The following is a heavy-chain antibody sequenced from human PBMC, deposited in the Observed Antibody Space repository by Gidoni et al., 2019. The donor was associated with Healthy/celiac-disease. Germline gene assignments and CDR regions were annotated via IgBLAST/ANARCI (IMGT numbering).Heavy chain of an antibody. V-gene: IGHV3-30*19. CDR1: GFTFSSYG. D-gene: IGHD6-13*01. CDR2: RSYDGSNK. CDR3: ASDYSSSWYYFDY. Sequence: QVQLVESGGGVVQPGRSLRLSCAAYGFTFSSYGMHWVRQAPGKGLEWVAVRSYDGSNKYYADSVKGRFTISRDNSKNTLYLQMNSLRAEDTAVYYCASDYSSSWYYFDYWGQGTLVTVSS. J-gene: IGHJ4*02.